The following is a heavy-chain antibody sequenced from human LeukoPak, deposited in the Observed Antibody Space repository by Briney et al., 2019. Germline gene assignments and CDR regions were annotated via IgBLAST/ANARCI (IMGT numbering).Heavy chain of an antibody. CDR1: GFTFDDYA. V-gene: IGHV3-9*03. CDR3: AKVKYRGYSSSAFDY. D-gene: IGHD6-6*01. CDR2: ISWNSGSI. Sequence: PGGSLRLSCAASGFTFDDYAMHWVRQAPGKGLEWVSGISWNSGSIGYADSVKGRFTISRDNAKNSLYLQMNSLRAEDMALYYCAKVKYRGYSSSAFDYWGQGTLVTVSS. J-gene: IGHJ4*02.